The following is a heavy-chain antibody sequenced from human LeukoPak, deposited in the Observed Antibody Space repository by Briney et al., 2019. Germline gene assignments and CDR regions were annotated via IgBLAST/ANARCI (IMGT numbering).Heavy chain of an antibody. Sequence: PSETLSLTCTVSGGSISSSSYYWGWIRQPPGKGLEWIGSIYYSGSTYYNPSLKSRVTISVDTSKNQFSLKLSSVTAADTAVYYCARAYSSSWYGGGLNWFDPWGQGTLVTVSS. CDR2: IYYSGST. D-gene: IGHD6-13*01. CDR1: GGSISSSSYY. CDR3: ARAYSSSWYGGGLNWFDP. J-gene: IGHJ5*02. V-gene: IGHV4-39*07.